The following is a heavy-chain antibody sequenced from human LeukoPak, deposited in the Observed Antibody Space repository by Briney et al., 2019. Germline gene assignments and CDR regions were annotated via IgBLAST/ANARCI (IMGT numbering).Heavy chain of an antibody. CDR2: ISADGATT. V-gene: IGHV3-43*02. D-gene: IGHD3-10*01. CDR1: AFTFENFA. CDR3: AKASGSGSFLVDY. Sequence: PGGSLRLSCAASAFTFENFAMHWVRHGPRKGLEWVSLISADGATTHYTDSMKGRFTVSTDNSKNSLFLQMTSLRTEDTAFYYCAKASGSGSFLVDYLGQGTLVTVSS. J-gene: IGHJ4*02.